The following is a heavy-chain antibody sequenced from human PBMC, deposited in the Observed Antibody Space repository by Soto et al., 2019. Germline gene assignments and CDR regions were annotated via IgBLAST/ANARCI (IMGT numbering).Heavy chain of an antibody. J-gene: IGHJ4*02. D-gene: IGHD4-17*01. CDR1: GFTFSSYW. Sequence: EVQLVESGGGLVQPGGSLRLSCAASGFTFSSYWMSWVRQAPGKGLEWVANIKQDGSEKQSVDSVKGRFTTSRDNAKNSLYLQMNSLRAEDTAVYYCERDGGAYGWDYWCQEKLVNVSS. CDR3: ERDGGAYGWDY. CDR2: IKQDGSEK. V-gene: IGHV3-7*01.